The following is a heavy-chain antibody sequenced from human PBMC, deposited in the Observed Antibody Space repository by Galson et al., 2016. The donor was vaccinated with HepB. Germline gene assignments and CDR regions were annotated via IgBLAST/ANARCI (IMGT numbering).Heavy chain of an antibody. CDR2: IWYSGKNK. D-gene: IGHD6-25*01. V-gene: IGHV3-33*01. CDR1: GFAFDSHG. J-gene: IGHJ6*02. CDR3: ARESPRSSGWDNLYYHGMDV. Sequence: LRLSCAASGFAFDSHGMHWVRQAPGKGLEWVALIWYSGKNKYYSDSVRGRFTISRDNSMKKVYLEMNSLRIEDTGLYYCARESPRSSGWDNLYYHGMDVWGRGTTVIVSS.